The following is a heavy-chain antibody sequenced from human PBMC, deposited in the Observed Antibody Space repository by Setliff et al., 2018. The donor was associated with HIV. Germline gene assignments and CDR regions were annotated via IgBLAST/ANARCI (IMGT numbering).Heavy chain of an antibody. V-gene: IGHV3-7*03. CDR3: ARRVGCTSTTCYHTYFDY. CDR2: INQDGREK. J-gene: IGHJ4*01. D-gene: IGHD2-2*01. CDR1: GFTFSTYW. Sequence: GGSLRLSCAASGFTFSTYWMSWVRRAPGKGLEWVANINQDGREKYYVDSVKGRFTISRDNAKNSLYLQMNSLKAEDTAVYYCARRVGCTSTTCYHTYFDYWGPGTLVTVSS.